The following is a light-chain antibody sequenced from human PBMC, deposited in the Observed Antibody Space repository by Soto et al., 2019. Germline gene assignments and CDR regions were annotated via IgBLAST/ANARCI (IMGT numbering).Light chain of an antibody. CDR3: QQRNIWPPIT. J-gene: IGKJ2*01. CDR2: DAS. V-gene: IGKV3-11*01. CDR1: QSVGSY. Sequence: IQLTQSPATLSLSPGERASLSCRASQSVGSYLAWYQQKPGQPPRLLIFDASFRASGISARFSGSGSGTDFILTIDGLETDDSAVYYCQQRNIWPPITFGPGPKVEIK.